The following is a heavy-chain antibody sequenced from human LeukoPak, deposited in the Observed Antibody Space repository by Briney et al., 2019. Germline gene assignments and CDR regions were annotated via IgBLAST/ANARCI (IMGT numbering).Heavy chain of an antibody. CDR1: GFTFDDYG. Sequence: GGSLRLSCAASGFTFDDYGMSWVRQAPGKGLEWVSGINWNGGSTGYADSVKGRFTISRDNAKNSLYLQMNSLRAEDTALYYCARDTLTGYDILTGPGVGSADAFDIWGQGTMVTVSS. CDR2: INWNGGST. D-gene: IGHD3-9*01. V-gene: IGHV3-20*04. J-gene: IGHJ3*02. CDR3: ARDTLTGYDILTGPGVGSADAFDI.